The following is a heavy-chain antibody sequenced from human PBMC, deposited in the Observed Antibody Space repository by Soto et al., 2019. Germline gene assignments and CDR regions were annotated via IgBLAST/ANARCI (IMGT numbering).Heavy chain of an antibody. D-gene: IGHD1-26*01. V-gene: IGHV1-2*04. CDR2: INPNSGGT. J-gene: IGHJ6*02. CDR3: ARDRVSGSYSHYYYGMDV. Sequence: ASVKVSCKASGYTFTGYYMHWVRQAPGQGLEWMGWINPNSGGTNYAQKFQGWVTMTRDTSISTAYMELSRLRSDDTAVYYCARDRVSGSYSHYYYGMDVCGQGTTVTVSS. CDR1: GYTFTGYY.